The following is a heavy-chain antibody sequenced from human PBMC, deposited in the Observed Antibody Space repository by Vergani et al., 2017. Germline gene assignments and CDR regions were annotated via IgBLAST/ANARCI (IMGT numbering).Heavy chain of an antibody. CDR1: GDSISSGVYY. V-gene: IGHV4-31*03. CDR2: IYSTGST. J-gene: IGHJ4*02. D-gene: IGHD3-22*01. Sequence: QVQLQESGPGLVKPSQTLSLTCSVSGDSISSGVYYWNWIRQHPGKGLEWIGYIYSTGSTHHNPSLRRRINMSVDTSKNQFSLNLNSVTAADTAIYYCARMGGYDEGDAFRIGYFDSWGPGILVTVSS. CDR3: ARMGGYDEGDAFRIGYFDS.